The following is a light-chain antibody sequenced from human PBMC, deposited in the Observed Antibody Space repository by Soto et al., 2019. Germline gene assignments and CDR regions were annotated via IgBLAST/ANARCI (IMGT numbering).Light chain of an antibody. Sequence: EVVFTQSPATLSLSPGERAALSCRSSQGLNSAYLAWYQQKPGQAPRLLIYGASSRDSGIPDRFSGSGSGTDFTLTISRLEPEDFAVYFCQQYGDSPWTFGQGTKVDIK. CDR1: QGLNSAY. V-gene: IGKV3-20*01. CDR2: GAS. CDR3: QQYGDSPWT. J-gene: IGKJ1*01.